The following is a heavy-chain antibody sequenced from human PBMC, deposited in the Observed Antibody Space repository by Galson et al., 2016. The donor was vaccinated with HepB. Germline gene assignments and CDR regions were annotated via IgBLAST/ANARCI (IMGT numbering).Heavy chain of an antibody. CDR3: ARAGYCSSASCQYYYYGVDV. V-gene: IGHV3-11*01. CDR1: GFTFSDYY. Sequence: SLRLSCAASGFTFSDYYMTWIRQAPGKGLEWVSDISASGGTIYYADSVKGRFPISRDNGQNSLYLQMNSLRAEDTAVYYFARAGYCSSASCQYYYYGVDVWGQGTTVTVSS. J-gene: IGHJ6*02. CDR2: ISASGGTI. D-gene: IGHD2-2*01.